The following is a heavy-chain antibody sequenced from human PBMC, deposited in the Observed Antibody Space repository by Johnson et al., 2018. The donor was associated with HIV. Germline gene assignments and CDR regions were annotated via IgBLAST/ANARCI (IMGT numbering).Heavy chain of an antibody. CDR2: ISSSGRTI. Sequence: QVQLVESGGDFVKPGGSLRLSCAASGFIFSDYYMTWIRQAPGKGLESISYISSSGRTIYYADSVKGRFTMSRDNAKKSLYLQMNSLRAEDTAVYYCAREESTDILTRGDACDIWGKGTMVTVSS. V-gene: IGHV3-11*01. CDR3: AREESTDILTRGDACDI. CDR1: GFIFSDYY. J-gene: IGHJ3*02. D-gene: IGHD3-9*01.